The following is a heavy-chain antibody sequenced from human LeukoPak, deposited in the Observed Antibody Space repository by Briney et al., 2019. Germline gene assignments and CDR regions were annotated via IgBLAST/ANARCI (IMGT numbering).Heavy chain of an antibody. CDR3: AKIPTHSGSYFWFDP. CDR1: GFTFSSYA. CDR2: ISGSGGST. J-gene: IGHJ5*02. D-gene: IGHD1-26*01. Sequence: PGGSLRLSCAASGFTFSSYAMSWVRQAPGKGLEWVSAISGSGGSTYYADSVKGRFTISRDNSKNTLYLQMNSLRAEDTAVYYCAKIPTHSGSYFWFDPWGQGTLVTVSS. V-gene: IGHV3-23*01.